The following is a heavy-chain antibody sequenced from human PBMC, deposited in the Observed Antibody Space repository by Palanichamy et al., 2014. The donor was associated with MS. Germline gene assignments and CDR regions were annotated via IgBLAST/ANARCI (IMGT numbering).Heavy chain of an antibody. J-gene: IGHJ5*02. D-gene: IGHD3-3*01. CDR2: INAGNGNT. CDR1: GYTFTSFA. CDR3: ARNARITIFGVVIPDWFDP. Sequence: QVQLVQSGAEVKKPGASVKVSCKSSGYTFTSFAMHWVRQAPGQRLEWMGWINAGNGNTKYSQKFQGRVTITRDTSAGTAYMELSSLRSEDTAVYYCARNARITIFGVVIPDWFDPWGQGTLVTVSS. V-gene: IGHV1-3*01.